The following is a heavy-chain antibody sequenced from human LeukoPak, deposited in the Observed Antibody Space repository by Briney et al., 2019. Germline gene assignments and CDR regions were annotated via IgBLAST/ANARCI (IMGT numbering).Heavy chain of an antibody. D-gene: IGHD5-24*01. CDR1: GGSINNNNYY. J-gene: IGHJ6*02. V-gene: IGHV4-30-4*08. CDR2: IHYSGRT. CDR3: KTAYEMRYGMDV. Sequence: SQTLSLTCTVSGGSINNNNYYWSWIRQHPGQGLEWIGYIHYSGRTFYNPSLKSRVTISVDTSKKQVSLKVTSVTAADMVFYKRKTAYEMRYGMDVWGQGTTVTVSS.